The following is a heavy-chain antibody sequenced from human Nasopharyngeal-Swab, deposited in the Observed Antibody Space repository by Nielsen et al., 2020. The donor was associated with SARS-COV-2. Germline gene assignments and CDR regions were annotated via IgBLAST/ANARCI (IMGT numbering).Heavy chain of an antibody. J-gene: IGHJ4*02. V-gene: IGHV3-9*01. CDR1: GFTFDDYA. CDR3: ARGTADYSNPSFDY. Sequence: SLKISCAASGFTFDDYAIYWVRQVPGKGLEWVSGINWNSGRKGYADSVKGRFTISRDNAKNSLYLLVNSLRSEDTALYYCARGTADYSNPSFDYWGQGTLVTVPS. CDR2: INWNSGRK. D-gene: IGHD4-11*01.